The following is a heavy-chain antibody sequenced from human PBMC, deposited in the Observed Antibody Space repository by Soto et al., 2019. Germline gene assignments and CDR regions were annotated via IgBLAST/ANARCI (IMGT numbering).Heavy chain of an antibody. CDR1: GFTFTSYA. D-gene: IGHD6-13*01. CDR2: ISYSGHTT. Sequence: GGSLRLSCAASGFTFTSYAMNWVRQAPGQGLEWVSTISYSGHTTYYADSVKGRFTISRDNSNNTLYLQMDSLRGEDTAVYYCAKGAPLLAAGTWWFDPWGQGTLVTVSP. CDR3: AKGAPLLAAGTWWFDP. J-gene: IGHJ5*02. V-gene: IGHV3-23*01.